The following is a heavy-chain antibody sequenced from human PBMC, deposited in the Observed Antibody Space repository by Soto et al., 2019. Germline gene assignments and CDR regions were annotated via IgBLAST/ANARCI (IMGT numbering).Heavy chain of an antibody. Sequence: GESLKISCKGSGYSFTSYWIGWVRQMPGKGLEWMGIIYPGDSDTRYSPSFQGQVTISADKSISTAYLQWSSLKASDTAMYYCARGPDSSGYYRLDYGMDVWGQGTTVTSP. CDR3: ARGPDSSGYYRLDYGMDV. D-gene: IGHD3-22*01. CDR1: GYSFTSYW. CDR2: IYPGDSDT. J-gene: IGHJ6*02. V-gene: IGHV5-51*01.